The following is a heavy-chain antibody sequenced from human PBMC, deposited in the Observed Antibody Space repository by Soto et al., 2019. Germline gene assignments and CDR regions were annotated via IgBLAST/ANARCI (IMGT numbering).Heavy chain of an antibody. CDR3: ARDPVVPAAIRHDYYYYGMDV. CDR1: GYTFTGYY. D-gene: IGHD2-2*01. J-gene: IGHJ6*02. V-gene: IGHV1-2*02. CDR2: INPNSGGT. Sequence: GASVKVSCKASGYTFTGYYMHWVRQAPGQGLEWMGWINPNSGGTNYAQKFQGRVTMTRDTSISTAYMELSRLRSDDTAVYYCARDPVVPAAIRHDYYYYGMDVWGQGTTVTVSS.